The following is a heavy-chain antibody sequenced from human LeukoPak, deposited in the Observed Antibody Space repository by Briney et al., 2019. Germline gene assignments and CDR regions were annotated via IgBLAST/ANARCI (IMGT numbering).Heavy chain of an antibody. Sequence: GGSLRLSCAASGFTFSSYGIHWVRQAPGKGLEWVTFIGYDGRNKYYADSVKGRFTISRDNSKNTLYLQMNSLRAEDTAVYYCARDHYCSGGSCPPGSWFDPWGQGTLVTVSS. J-gene: IGHJ5*02. CDR3: ARDHYCSGGSCPPGSWFDP. V-gene: IGHV3-30*02. D-gene: IGHD2-15*01. CDR2: IGYDGRNK. CDR1: GFTFSSYG.